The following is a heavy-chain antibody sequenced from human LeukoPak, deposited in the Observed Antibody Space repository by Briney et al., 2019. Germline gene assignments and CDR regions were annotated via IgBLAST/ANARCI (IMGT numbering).Heavy chain of an antibody. CDR2: ISGSGGST. V-gene: IGHV3-23*01. J-gene: IGHJ4*02. CDR1: GFTFSSCA. D-gene: IGHD7-27*01. CDR3: AKFVPGVANWGGYFDY. Sequence: PGGSLRLSCAASGFTFSSCAMSWVRQAPGKGLEWVSAISGSGGSTYYADSVKGRFTISRDNSKNTLYLQMNSLRAEDTAVYYCAKFVPGVANWGGYFDYWGQGTLVTVSS.